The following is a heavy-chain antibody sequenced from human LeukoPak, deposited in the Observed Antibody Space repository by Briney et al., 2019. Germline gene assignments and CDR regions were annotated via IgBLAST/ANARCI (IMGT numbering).Heavy chain of an antibody. CDR2: IYYSGDT. CDR1: GVSITTGFH. V-gene: IGHV4-31*03. J-gene: IGHJ6*03. D-gene: IGHD1-26*01. Sequence: SETLSLTCTVSGVSITTGFHWNWIRQRPGEGLEWIGHIYYSGDTYYNPSLESRITMSPDASKNQFSLKMSSVTAADTAVYYCARLSVIVGAALEYYYYYMDVWGQGTTVTVSS. CDR3: ARLSVIVGAALEYYYYYMDV.